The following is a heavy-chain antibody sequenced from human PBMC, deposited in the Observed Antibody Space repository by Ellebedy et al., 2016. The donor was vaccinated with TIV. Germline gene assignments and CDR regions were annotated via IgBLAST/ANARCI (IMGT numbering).Heavy chain of an antibody. Sequence: GESLKISXAASGFTFSSYSMNWVRQAPGKGLEWVSYISSSSSTIYYADSVKGRFTISRDNAKNSLYLQMNSLRDEDTAVYYCARDSPTYCSSTSCYFDWGQGTLVTVSS. D-gene: IGHD2-2*01. CDR2: ISSSSSTI. V-gene: IGHV3-48*02. CDR3: ARDSPTYCSSTSCYFD. CDR1: GFTFSSYS. J-gene: IGHJ4*02.